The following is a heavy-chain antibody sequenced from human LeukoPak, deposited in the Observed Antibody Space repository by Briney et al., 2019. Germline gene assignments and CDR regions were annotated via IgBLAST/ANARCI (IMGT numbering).Heavy chain of an antibody. CDR1: GFTFSSYG. J-gene: IGHJ5*02. CDR2: IWYDGSNK. D-gene: IGHD3-10*01. Sequence: PGGSLRLSCAASGFTFSSYGMHWVRQAPGKGLEWVAVIWYDGSNKYYADSVKGRFTISRDNSKNTLYLQMNSLRAEDTAVYYCARDRGVRGDNWFDPWGQGTLVTVSS. V-gene: IGHV3-33*01. CDR3: ARDRGVRGDNWFDP.